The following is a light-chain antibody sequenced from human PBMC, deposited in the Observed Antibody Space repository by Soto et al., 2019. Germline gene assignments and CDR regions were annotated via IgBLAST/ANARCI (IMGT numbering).Light chain of an antibody. J-gene: IGLJ2*01. V-gene: IGLV2-11*01. CDR2: DVS. CDR3: CSYAGSYTLV. Sequence: QSALTQPRSVSGSPGQSVTISCTGTSRDVGGYNYVSWYQQHPGKAPKPMIYDVSKRPSGVPDRFSGSKSGNTASLTISGLQAEDEADYYCCSYAGSYTLVFGGGTKVTVL. CDR1: SRDVGGYNY.